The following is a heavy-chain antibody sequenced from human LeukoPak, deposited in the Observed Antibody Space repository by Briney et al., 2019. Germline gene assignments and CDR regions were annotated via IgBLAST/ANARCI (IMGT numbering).Heavy chain of an antibody. D-gene: IGHD4-17*01. Sequence: SETLSLTCTVSGGSISSGDYYWSWIRQPPGKGLEWIGYIYYSGSTYYNPSLKSRVTISVDTSKNQFSLKLSSVTAADTAVYYCARMRTTVNDYYYYYGMDVWGQGTTVTVSS. CDR3: ARMRTTVNDYYYYYGMDV. CDR1: GGSISSGDYY. J-gene: IGHJ6*02. V-gene: IGHV4-30-4*01. CDR2: IYYSGST.